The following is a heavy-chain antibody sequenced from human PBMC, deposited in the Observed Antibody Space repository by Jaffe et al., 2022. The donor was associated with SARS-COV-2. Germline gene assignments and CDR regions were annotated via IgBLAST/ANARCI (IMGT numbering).Heavy chain of an antibody. CDR1: GYSLTGYN. CDR2: INPNTGGT. Sequence: QVQLVQSGAEVKKPGASVRLSCKASGYSLTGYNMHWVRQAPGQGLEWMGWINPNTGGTNYAQKFQGRVTMTRDTSINTAHMELSRLRSDDTAVYYCARESGGWSLRMQFDPWGQGSLVTVSS. CDR3: ARESGGWSLRMQFDP. V-gene: IGHV1-2*02. D-gene: IGHD6-19*01. J-gene: IGHJ5*02.